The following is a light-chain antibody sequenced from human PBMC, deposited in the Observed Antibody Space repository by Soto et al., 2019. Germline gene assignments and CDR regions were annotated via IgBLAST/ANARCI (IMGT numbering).Light chain of an antibody. Sequence: MVMTQSLLSLSVTPGQAASISCTSSQSFLNSNGNNYLDWYLLKPGQSPQLLIYLGSNRASGVPDRFSGSGSGTDFTLKISRVEAEDVGVYYCMQALQTPLTFGGGTKVDI. V-gene: IGKV2-28*01. CDR3: MQALQTPLT. CDR1: QSFLNSNGNNY. J-gene: IGKJ4*01. CDR2: LGS.